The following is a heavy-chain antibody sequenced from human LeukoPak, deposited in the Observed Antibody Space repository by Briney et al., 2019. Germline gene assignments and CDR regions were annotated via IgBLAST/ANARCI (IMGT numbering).Heavy chain of an antibody. V-gene: IGHV4-39*07. CDR3: ARAGPRRACSGGSCYQHRFDP. J-gene: IGHJ5*02. CDR2: INHSGST. CDR1: GGSISSSSYY. D-gene: IGHD2-15*01. Sequence: KPSETLSLTCTVSGGSISSSSYYWGWIRQPPGKGLEWIGEINHSGSTNYNPSLKSRVTISVDTSKNQFSLKLSSVTAADTAVYYCARAGPRRACSGGSCYQHRFDPWGQGTLVTVSS.